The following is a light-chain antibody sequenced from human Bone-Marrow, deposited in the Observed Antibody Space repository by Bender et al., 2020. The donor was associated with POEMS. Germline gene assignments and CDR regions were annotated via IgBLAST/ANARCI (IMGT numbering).Light chain of an antibody. Sequence: QSALTQPASVSGSPGQSITISCTGASSDIGTCNYVSWYQHHPGKAPKLVIYDVSIRPSGVSNRFSGSKSGNTASLTISGLQAEDEADYYCKSYRTSNTWVFGGGTKLTVL. J-gene: IGLJ3*02. CDR3: KSYRTSNTWV. V-gene: IGLV2-14*03. CDR2: DVS. CDR1: SSDIGTCNY.